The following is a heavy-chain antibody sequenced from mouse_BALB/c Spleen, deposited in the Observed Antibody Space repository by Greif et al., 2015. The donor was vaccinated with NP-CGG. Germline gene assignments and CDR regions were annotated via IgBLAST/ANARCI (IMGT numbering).Heavy chain of an antibody. CDR3: ARSNYYGSSYFDY. Sequence: EVQLQQSGPELVKPGASVKISCKASGYSFTGYFMNWVMQSHGKSLEWNGRINPYNGDTFYNQKFKGKATLTVDKSSSTAHMELRSLASEDSAVYYCARSNYYGSSYFDYWGQGTTLTVSS. CDR2: INPYNGDT. CDR1: GYSFTGYF. D-gene: IGHD1-1*01. J-gene: IGHJ2*01. V-gene: IGHV1-20*02.